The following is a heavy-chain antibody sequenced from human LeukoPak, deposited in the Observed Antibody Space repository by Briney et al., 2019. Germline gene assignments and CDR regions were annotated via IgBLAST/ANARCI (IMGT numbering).Heavy chain of an antibody. CDR2: IAISGTYI. Sequence: PGGSLRLSCAASGFILRDYNMNWVRQAPGKGLEWVSIIAISGTYITYADSVKGRFTISRDNAKNSLYLQMNSLRAEDTAVYYCARDLSATARAYYYWGQGTLVTVSS. D-gene: IGHD1-26*01. CDR1: GFILRDYN. V-gene: IGHV3-21*01. CDR3: ARDLSATARAYYY. J-gene: IGHJ4*02.